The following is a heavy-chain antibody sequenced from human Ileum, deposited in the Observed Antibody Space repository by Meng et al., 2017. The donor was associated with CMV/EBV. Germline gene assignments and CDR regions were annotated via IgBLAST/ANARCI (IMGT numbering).Heavy chain of an antibody. CDR3: ASHTHYAGNPPGTHNC. CDR1: NNY. J-gene: IGHJ4*02. V-gene: IGHV3-53*01. CDR2: LYSDGST. D-gene: IGHD1-14*01. Sequence: NNYMNWVRPIPGKGLEWVSVLYSDGSTLGAYTHYADSVKGRFTISRDNSKNTLYLQMNSLRAEDTAVYYCASHTHYAGNPPGTHNCWGQGTLVTVSS.